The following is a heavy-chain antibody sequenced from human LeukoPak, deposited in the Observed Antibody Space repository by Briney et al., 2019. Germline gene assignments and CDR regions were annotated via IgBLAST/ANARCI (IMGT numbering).Heavy chain of an antibody. D-gene: IGHD3-10*01. CDR3: ATVYYYGSGSYYNPPDY. Sequence: ASVNVSFKFSGYTLTELSMHWVRQAPGKGLEWMGGFDPEDGETIYAQKFQGRVTMTEDTSTDTAYMELSSLRSEDTDVYYCATVYYYGSGSYYNPPDYWGQGTLVTVSS. CDR2: FDPEDGET. CDR1: GYTLTELS. V-gene: IGHV1-24*01. J-gene: IGHJ4*02.